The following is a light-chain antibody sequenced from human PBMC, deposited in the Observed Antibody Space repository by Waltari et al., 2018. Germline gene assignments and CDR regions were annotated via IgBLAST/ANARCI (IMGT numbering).Light chain of an antibody. J-gene: IGLJ3*02. Sequence: QSALTQPASVSGSPGQSITISCTGTSSDVGGYNYVSWYQQHPGKAPKLMIYGVSNRPSGVSNRFSGSKSGNMASLTISGLQAEDEADYYCSSYTGSSTLWVFGGGTKLTVL. CDR2: GVS. CDR3: SSYTGSSTLWV. V-gene: IGLV2-14*01. CDR1: SSDVGGYNY.